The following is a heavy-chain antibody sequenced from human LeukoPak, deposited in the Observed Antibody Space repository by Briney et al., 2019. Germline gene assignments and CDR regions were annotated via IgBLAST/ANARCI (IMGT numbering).Heavy chain of an antibody. J-gene: IGHJ5*02. CDR2: MYISGTT. V-gene: IGHV4-4*07. CDR1: GGSISSYH. Sequence: PSETLSLTCTVSGGSISSYHWSWIRHSAGKGLEWIGRMYISGTTDYNPSLKSRVTMSVDTSKNQFSLKLTFVTAADTAVYYCARDLVTFTGYYGSGTYVNCFDPWGQGTLVTVSS. D-gene: IGHD3-10*01. CDR3: ARDLVTFTGYYGSGTYVNCFDP.